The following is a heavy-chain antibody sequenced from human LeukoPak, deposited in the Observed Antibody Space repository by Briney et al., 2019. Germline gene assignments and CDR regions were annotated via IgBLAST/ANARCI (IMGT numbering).Heavy chain of an antibody. CDR3: AKSYIVVVTAILDY. CDR1: GFTVSNNY. V-gene: IGHV3-66*01. Sequence: GGSLRLSCAASGFTVSNNYMTWVRQAPGKGLEWVSLIYSGGSTYYADSVKGRFTISRDNSKNTVYLQMDSLRAEDTAVYYCAKSYIVVVTAILDYWGQGTLVTVSS. CDR2: IYSGGST. D-gene: IGHD2-21*02. J-gene: IGHJ4*02.